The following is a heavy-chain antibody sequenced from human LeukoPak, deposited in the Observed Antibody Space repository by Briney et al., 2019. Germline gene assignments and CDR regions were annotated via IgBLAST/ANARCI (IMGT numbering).Heavy chain of an antibody. V-gene: IGHV4-61*02. CDR1: GGSINNGSYY. Sequence: SQTLSLTCTVSGGSINNGSYYWSWIRQPAGKGLEWIGRIYTSGSTNYNPSLKSRVTISVDTSKNQFSLKLSSVTAADTAVYYCARDLYYYDSSGYYLWAFDIWGQGTMVTVSS. CDR2: IYTSGST. CDR3: ARDLYYYDSSGYYLWAFDI. D-gene: IGHD3-22*01. J-gene: IGHJ3*02.